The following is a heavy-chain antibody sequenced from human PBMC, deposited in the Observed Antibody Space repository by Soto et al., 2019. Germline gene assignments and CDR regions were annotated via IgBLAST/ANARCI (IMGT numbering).Heavy chain of an antibody. J-gene: IGHJ6*02. D-gene: IGHD6-6*01. CDR2: IKSKTDGGTT. Sequence: PGGSLRLSCAASGFTFSNAWMSWVRQAPGKGLEWVGRIKSKTDGGTTDYAAPVKGRFTISRDDSKNTLYLQMNSLKTEDTAVYYCTTSIAARREYYYYYYGMDVWGQGTTVTVSS. CDR1: GFTFSNAW. V-gene: IGHV3-15*01. CDR3: TTSIAARREYYYYYYGMDV.